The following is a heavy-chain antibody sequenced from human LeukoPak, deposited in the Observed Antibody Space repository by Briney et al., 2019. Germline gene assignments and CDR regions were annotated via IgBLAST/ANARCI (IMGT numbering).Heavy chain of an antibody. CDR2: ISSSGSTI. CDR1: GFAFSSYE. D-gene: IGHD1-26*01. J-gene: IGHJ5*02. Sequence: GGSLRLSCAASGFAFSSYEMNWVRQAPGKGLEWVSYISSSGSTIYYADSVKGRFTISRDNAKNSLYLQMNSLRAEDTAVYYCARDVGPRIESWFDPWGQGNLVTVSS. CDR3: ARDVGPRIESWFDP. V-gene: IGHV3-48*03.